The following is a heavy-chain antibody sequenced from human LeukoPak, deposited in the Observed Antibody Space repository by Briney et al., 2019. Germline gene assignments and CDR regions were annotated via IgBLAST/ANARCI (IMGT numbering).Heavy chain of an antibody. Sequence: GGSLRLSCAASGFTFSSYGMHWVRQAPGKGLEWVAVIWYDGSNKYYADSVKGRLTISRDNSKNTLYLQMNSLRAEDTAVYYCARARYCSSTSCLRGSLYWFDPWGQGTLVTVSS. J-gene: IGHJ5*02. V-gene: IGHV3-33*01. D-gene: IGHD2-2*01. CDR3: ARARYCSSTSCLRGSLYWFDP. CDR2: IWYDGSNK. CDR1: GFTFSSYG.